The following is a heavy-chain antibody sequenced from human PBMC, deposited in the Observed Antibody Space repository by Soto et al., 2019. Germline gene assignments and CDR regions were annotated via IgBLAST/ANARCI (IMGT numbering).Heavy chain of an antibody. CDR2: ISGSGGST. CDR3: AKDRGRGSPAKYFQH. Sequence: WGSLRLSCAASGFTFSSYAMSWVRQAPGKGLEWVSAISGSGGSTYYADSVKGRFTISRDNSKNTLYLQMNSLRAEDTAVYYCAKDRGRGSPAKYFQHWGQGTMVTVSS. D-gene: IGHD3-10*01. CDR1: GFTFSSYA. J-gene: IGHJ1*01. V-gene: IGHV3-23*01.